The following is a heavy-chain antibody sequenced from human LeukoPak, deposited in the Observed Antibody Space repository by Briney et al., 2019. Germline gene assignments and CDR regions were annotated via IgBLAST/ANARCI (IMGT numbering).Heavy chain of an antibody. CDR2: IRSKANSYAT. Sequence: PGGSLRLSCAASGFTFSGSAMHWVRQASGKGLEWVGRIRSKANSYATAYAASVKGRFTISRDDSKNTAYLQMNSLKTEDTAVYYCTRHRMYYYDSSGYKAFDIWSQGTMVTVSS. CDR1: GFTFSGSA. V-gene: IGHV3-73*01. J-gene: IGHJ3*02. D-gene: IGHD3-22*01. CDR3: TRHRMYYYDSSGYKAFDI.